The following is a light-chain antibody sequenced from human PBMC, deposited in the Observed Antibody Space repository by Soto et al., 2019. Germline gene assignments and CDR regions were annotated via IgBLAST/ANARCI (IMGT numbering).Light chain of an antibody. CDR3: QQSYSTLGI. J-gene: IGKJ3*01. CDR1: QGISSY. Sequence: DIQMTQSPSSLSASVGDRVTITCRASQGISSYLNWYQQKPGKAPKLLIYAASSLQSGVPSRFSGSGSGTDFTLTISSLQPEDFATYYCQQSYSTLGIFGPGTKVDIK. V-gene: IGKV1-39*01. CDR2: AAS.